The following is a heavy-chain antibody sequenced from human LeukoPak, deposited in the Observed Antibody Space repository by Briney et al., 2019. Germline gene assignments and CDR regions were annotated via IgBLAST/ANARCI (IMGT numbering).Heavy chain of an antibody. D-gene: IGHD6-13*01. CDR2: ISSSSSYI. V-gene: IGHV3-21*01. CDR1: GFTFSSYS. J-gene: IGHJ4*02. CDR3: ARDRIAAAGNFDY. Sequence: PGGSLRLSCAASGFTFSSYSMNWVRQAPGKGLEWVSSISSSSSYIYYADSVKGRFTISRDNAKNSLYLQMNSLRAEDTAVYYCARDRIAAAGNFDYWGQGTLVTVSS.